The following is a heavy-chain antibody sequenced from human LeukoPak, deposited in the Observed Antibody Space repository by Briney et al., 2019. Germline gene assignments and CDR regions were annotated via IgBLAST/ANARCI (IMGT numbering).Heavy chain of an antibody. CDR1: GFTFTSYW. D-gene: IGHD6-13*01. CDR3: ARRGGSRAFDS. Sequence: PGGSLQISCQGSGFTFTSYWIGWVRQLPGKGLEWMGVIYPGDSDTRYSPSFQGQVTISADKSIDTAYLQWSSLEASDTAMYYCARRGGSRAFDSWGQGTLVTVSS. CDR2: IYPGDSDT. V-gene: IGHV5-51*01. J-gene: IGHJ4*02.